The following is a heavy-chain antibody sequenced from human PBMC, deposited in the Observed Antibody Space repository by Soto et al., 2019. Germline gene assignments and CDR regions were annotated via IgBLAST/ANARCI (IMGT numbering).Heavy chain of an antibody. Sequence: EVQLVESGGGLVQPGGSLKLSCAASGFIFSGSAVHWVRQASGKGLEWVGRILSKAGNYATAYPASMKGRFTISRDDSENTAFPQMNSLKTEDTAVYYCISGGSPYYYDYWGQGTLVAVSS. CDR3: ISGGSPYYYDY. V-gene: IGHV3-73*01. J-gene: IGHJ4*02. CDR1: GFIFSGSA. CDR2: ILSKAGNYAT.